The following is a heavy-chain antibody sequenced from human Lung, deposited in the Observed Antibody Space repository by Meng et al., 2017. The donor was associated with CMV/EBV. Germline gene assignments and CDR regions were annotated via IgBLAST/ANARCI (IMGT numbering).Heavy chain of an antibody. V-gene: IGHV3-30*14. Sequence: GGSXRLSCAASGFTFSRYAFHWVRQAPGKGLEWVAVISFDGGTRYYADSVKDRFTISRDSSRNSLYLQLNSLRPEDTAVYYCAREYGSSSACDYWGQGTVVTVSS. D-gene: IGHD6-6*01. J-gene: IGHJ4*02. CDR1: GFTFSRYA. CDR2: ISFDGGTR. CDR3: AREYGSSSACDY.